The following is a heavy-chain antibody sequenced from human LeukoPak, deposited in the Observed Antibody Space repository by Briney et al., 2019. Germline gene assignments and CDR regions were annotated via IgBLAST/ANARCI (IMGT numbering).Heavy chain of an antibody. CDR3: ARDVAIPPPKNYYYMDV. D-gene: IGHD2-21*01. Sequence: SVKVSCKASGRTFSSYAISWVRQAPGQGLEWMGRIIPIFGTANYAQKFQGRVTITTDESTSTAYMELSSLRSEDTAVYYCARDVAIPPPKNYYYMDVWGKGTTVTVSS. J-gene: IGHJ6*03. CDR2: IIPIFGTA. V-gene: IGHV1-69*05. CDR1: GRTFSSYA.